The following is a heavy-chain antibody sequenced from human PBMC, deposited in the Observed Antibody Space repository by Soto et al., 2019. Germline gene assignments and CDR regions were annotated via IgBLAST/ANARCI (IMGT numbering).Heavy chain of an antibody. V-gene: IGHV3-30*18. CDR3: EKDRDSRAAGQGDY. CDR1: GFTFSSYG. J-gene: IGHJ4*02. CDR2: ISYDGSNK. D-gene: IGHD6-25*01. Sequence: PWVSLRLSCVASGFTFSSYGMHWVSQAPGKGLEWVAVISYDGSNKYYADSVKGRFTISRDNSKNTLYLQMNRLRAEDTAVYYCEKDRDSRAAGQGDYWRKGTRVTVSS.